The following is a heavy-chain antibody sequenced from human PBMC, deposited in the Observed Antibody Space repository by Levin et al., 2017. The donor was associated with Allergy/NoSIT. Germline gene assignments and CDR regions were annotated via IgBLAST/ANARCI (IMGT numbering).Heavy chain of an antibody. Sequence: GGSLRLSCAASGFTFSSYGMHWVRQAPGKGLEWVAVIWYDGSNKYYADSVKGRFTISRDNSKNTLYLQMNSLRAEDTAVYYCARDRDSGYDSAAFDYWGQGTLVTVSS. V-gene: IGHV3-33*01. CDR2: IWYDGSNK. D-gene: IGHD5-12*01. CDR3: ARDRDSGYDSAAFDY. J-gene: IGHJ4*02. CDR1: GFTFSSYG.